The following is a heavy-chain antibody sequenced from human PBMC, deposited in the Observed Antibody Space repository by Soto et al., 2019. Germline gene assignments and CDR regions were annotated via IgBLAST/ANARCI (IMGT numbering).Heavy chain of an antibody. CDR1: GASITSGSYS. CDR2: IHVTGYT. CDR3: ARGGALSPNAHVPLAF. D-gene: IGHD2-2*01. V-gene: IGHV4-30-2*01. Sequence: QLQLQESGSGLVNPSQTLSLTCTVSGASITSGSYSWSWIRQAPGKGLEWIGNIHVTGYTAFSPSLQGRVTRSVDTSKNQCSLNVNSVTAADPPVYFWARGGALSPNAHVPLAFWGQGPLVTVSS. J-gene: IGHJ4*02.